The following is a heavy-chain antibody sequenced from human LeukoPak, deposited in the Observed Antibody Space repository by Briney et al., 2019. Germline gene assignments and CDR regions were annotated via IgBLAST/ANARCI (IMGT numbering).Heavy chain of an antibody. V-gene: IGHV3-30*04. J-gene: IGHJ3*02. CDR1: GFTFSSYA. Sequence: PGGSLRLSCAASGFTFSSYAMHWVRQAPGKGLEWVAVISYTGSNKYYADSVKGRFTISRDNSKNTLSLQMNSLRAEDTAVYYCVRGQHRVAYSDDAFDMWGQGTMVSVSS. CDR3: VRGQHRVAYSDDAFDM. CDR2: ISYTGSNK. D-gene: IGHD2-15*01.